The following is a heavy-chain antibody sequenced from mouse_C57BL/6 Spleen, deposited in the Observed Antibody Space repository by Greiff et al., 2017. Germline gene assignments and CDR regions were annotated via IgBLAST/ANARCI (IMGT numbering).Heavy chain of an antibody. CDR1: GYTFTSYG. J-gene: IGHJ4*01. CDR2: IYPRSGNT. Sequence: QVQLKQSGAELARPGASVKLSCKASGYTFTSYGISWVKQRTGQGLEWIGEIYPRSGNTYYNEKFKGKATLTADKSSSTAYMELRSLTSEDSAVYFCARYDSTSDYAMDYWGQGTSVTVSS. V-gene: IGHV1-81*01. D-gene: IGHD2-4*01. CDR3: ARYDSTSDYAMDY.